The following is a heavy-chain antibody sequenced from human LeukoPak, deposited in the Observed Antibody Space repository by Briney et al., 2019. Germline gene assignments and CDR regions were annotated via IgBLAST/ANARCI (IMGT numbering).Heavy chain of an antibody. Sequence: GESLKISCVGSGFTFSDYWMSWVRQAPGKGLEWVANIKQDGSEKDYVDALKGRFTISRDNAKNSLYLQMNSLRAEDTAVYYCARWLELMRNFDRWGQGTLVTVSS. D-gene: IGHD5-24*01. CDR2: IKQDGSEK. J-gene: IGHJ4*02. CDR1: GFTFSDYW. CDR3: ARWLELMRNFDR. V-gene: IGHV3-7*01.